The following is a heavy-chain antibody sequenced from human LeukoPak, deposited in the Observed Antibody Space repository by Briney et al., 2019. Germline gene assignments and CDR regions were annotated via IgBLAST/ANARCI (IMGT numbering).Heavy chain of an antibody. V-gene: IGHV4-61*02. CDR1: GGSISSGSYY. CDR3: ARDRESARGVVFDY. D-gene: IGHD3-3*01. Sequence: SQTLSLTCTVSGGSISSGSYYWSWIRQPAGKGLEWIGRIYTSGSTNYNPSLKSRVTISVDTSKNQFSLKLSSVTAADTAVYYCARDRESARGVVFDYWGQGTLVTVSS. CDR2: IYTSGST. J-gene: IGHJ4*02.